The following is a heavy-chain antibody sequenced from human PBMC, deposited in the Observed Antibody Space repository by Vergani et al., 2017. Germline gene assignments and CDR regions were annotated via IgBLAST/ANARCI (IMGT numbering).Heavy chain of an antibody. D-gene: IGHD2/OR15-2a*01. CDR2: IKQDGSEK. CDR1: GFTFRSFW. J-gene: IGHJ4*02. V-gene: IGHV3-7*01. CDR3: TSRDNNRWN. Sequence: EVQLVESGGGMVQPGGSLRLSCADSGFTFRSFWMSWIRQAPGKGLEWVANIKQDGSEKYYVDSVKGRFSISIDNAKNSLYLEMSSLRVEDTAVYYCTSRDNNRWNWGQGTLVTVSS.